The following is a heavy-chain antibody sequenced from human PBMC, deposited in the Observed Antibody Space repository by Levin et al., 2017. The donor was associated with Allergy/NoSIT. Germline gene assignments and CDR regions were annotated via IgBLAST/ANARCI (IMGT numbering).Heavy chain of an antibody. Sequence: GGSLRLSCAASGFTLSGSAVHWVPQASGKGLEWLGRIRSKANNYATAYAASVQGRFIISRDDSKNTADLQMNSLKTEDTAVYYCSNYDILTGFLSWGQGTLVTVSS. D-gene: IGHD3-9*01. CDR1: GFTLSGSA. V-gene: IGHV3-73*01. CDR2: IRSKANNYAT. CDR3: SNYDILTGFLS. J-gene: IGHJ5*02.